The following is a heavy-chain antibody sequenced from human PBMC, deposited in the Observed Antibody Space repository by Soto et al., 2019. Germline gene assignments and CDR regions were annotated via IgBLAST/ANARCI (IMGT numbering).Heavy chain of an antibody. Sequence: SETLSLTCTVSGGSIDSYYWSWIRQPPGKGLEWIGSIYYSGSTYYNPSLKSRVTISVDTSKNQFSLKLSSVTAADTAVYYCAGIKYYYDSSGYYRDYWGQGTLVTVSS. D-gene: IGHD3-22*01. CDR3: AGIKYYYDSSGYYRDY. CDR1: GGSIDSYY. J-gene: IGHJ4*02. V-gene: IGHV4-59*05. CDR2: IYYSGST.